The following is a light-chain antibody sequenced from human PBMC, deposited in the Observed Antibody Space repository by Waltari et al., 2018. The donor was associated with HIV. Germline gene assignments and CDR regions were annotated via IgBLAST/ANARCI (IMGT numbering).Light chain of an antibody. CDR2: KNF. Sequence: QSFLTQPPSASGTPGQPVPISCSGSSSNIENDTVYWYQQLPGMTPKLLIYKNFLRPSGVPDRFAASKSGTSASLTISGLRSADEADYYCVGWDSSLSAYVFGAGTKVAVL. V-gene: IGLV1-47*01. CDR3: VGWDSSLSAYV. J-gene: IGLJ1*01. CDR1: SSNIENDT.